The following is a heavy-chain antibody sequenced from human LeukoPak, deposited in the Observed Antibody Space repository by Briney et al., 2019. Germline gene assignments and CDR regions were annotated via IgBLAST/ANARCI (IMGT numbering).Heavy chain of an antibody. V-gene: IGHV5-51*01. J-gene: IGHJ6*03. D-gene: IGHD4-11*01. CDR1: GYSFISYW. CDR3: ARVPPWDYSISMDV. Sequence: LKLTCXGSGYSFISYWIRCLCQMLATRLEWMAIIYPGDSDTRYSQSFQGQVTISADKAISTAYLQWSSLKASDTAMYYCARVPPWDYSISMDVWGKGTTVTVSS. CDR2: IYPGDSDT.